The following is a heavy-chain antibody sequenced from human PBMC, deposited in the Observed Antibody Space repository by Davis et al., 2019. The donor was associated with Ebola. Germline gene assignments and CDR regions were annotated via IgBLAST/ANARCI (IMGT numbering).Heavy chain of an antibody. CDR3: ARLGDSSGWPYYYYGMDV. CDR1: GGSISSYY. D-gene: IGHD6-19*01. V-gene: IGHV4-59*01. CDR2: IYYSGST. J-gene: IGHJ6*02. Sequence: PSETLSLTCTVSGGSISSYYWSWIRQPPGKGLEWIGYIYYSGSTNYNPSLKSRVTISVDTSKNQFSLKLSSVTAADTAVYYCARLGDSSGWPYYYYGMDVWGQGTTVTVSS.